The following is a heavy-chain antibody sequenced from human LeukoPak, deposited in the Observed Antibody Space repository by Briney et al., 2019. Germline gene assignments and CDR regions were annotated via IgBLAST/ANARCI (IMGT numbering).Heavy chain of an antibody. J-gene: IGHJ6*02. Sequence: SETLSLTCAVYGGSFSGYYWSWIRQPPGKGLEWIGEINHSGSTNYNPSLKSRVTISVDTSKNQFSLKLSSVTAADTAVYYCARGRQYYDFWSGYYNYYYGMDVWGQGTTVTVSS. CDR2: INHSGST. CDR1: GGSFSGYY. V-gene: IGHV4-34*01. D-gene: IGHD3-3*01. CDR3: ARGRQYYDFWSGYYNYYYGMDV.